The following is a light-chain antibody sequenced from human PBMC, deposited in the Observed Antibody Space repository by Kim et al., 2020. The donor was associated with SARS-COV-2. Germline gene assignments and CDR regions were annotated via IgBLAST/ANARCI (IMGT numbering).Light chain of an antibody. J-gene: IGKJ5*01. CDR3: QQVNSFPLVT. V-gene: IGKV1-9*01. CDR1: QDIGGY. CDR2: AAS. Sequence: SVGDRVTITCQASQDIGGYLAWYQQKPGSAPKLLIYAASTLQSGVPSRFSGRGSGTDFTLTISSLQPEDLATYFCQQVNSFPLVTFGQGTRLEIK.